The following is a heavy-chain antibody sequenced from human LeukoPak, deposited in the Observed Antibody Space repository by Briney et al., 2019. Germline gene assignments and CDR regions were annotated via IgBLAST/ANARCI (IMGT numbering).Heavy chain of an antibody. CDR1: GFTFSSYG. D-gene: IGHD4-17*01. V-gene: IGHV3-30*03. CDR2: ISYDGSNK. CDR3: ARDRNGNYGRWGFDY. Sequence: GGSLRLSCAASGFTFSSYGMHWVRQAPGKGLEWVAVISYDGSNKYYADSVKGRFTISRDNSKNTLYLQMNSLRAEDTAVYYCARDRNGNYGRWGFDYWGQGTLVTVSS. J-gene: IGHJ4*02.